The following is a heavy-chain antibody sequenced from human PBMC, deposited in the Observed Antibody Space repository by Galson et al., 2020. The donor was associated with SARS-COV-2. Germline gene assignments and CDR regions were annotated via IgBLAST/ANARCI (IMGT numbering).Heavy chain of an antibody. CDR2: VYYTGST. CDR1: DVSISSSNSY. V-gene: IGHV4-39*07. CDR3: ARVRHTYYFDF. Sequence: SKTLSLTCSVSDVSISSSNSYWGWIRQPPGKGLEWIGNVYYTGSTYYNPSLQSRVTISLDTSKNQFSLRLKSVTAADTAVYFCARVRHTYYFDFWGQGTLLTVS. J-gene: IGHJ4*02.